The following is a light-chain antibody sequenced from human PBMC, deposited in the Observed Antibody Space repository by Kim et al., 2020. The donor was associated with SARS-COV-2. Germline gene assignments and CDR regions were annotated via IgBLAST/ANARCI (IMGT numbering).Light chain of an antibody. Sequence: ASVGDGVTVTCRASQDISNDLAWYQQKPGKVPKLLISAASALQSGVPSRFSGSGSGTDFTLTISSVQTEDVATYYCQKYNSVPWTFGQGTKVDIK. J-gene: IGKJ1*01. V-gene: IGKV1-27*01. CDR1: QDISND. CDR3: QKYNSVPWT. CDR2: AAS.